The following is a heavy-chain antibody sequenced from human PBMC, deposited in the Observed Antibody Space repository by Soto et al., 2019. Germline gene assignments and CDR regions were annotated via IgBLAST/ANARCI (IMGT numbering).Heavy chain of an antibody. Sequence: GGSLRLSCAASGFTFSSYGMHWVRQAPGKGLEWVAVISYDGSNKYYADSVKGRFTISRDNSKSTLYLQMNSLRAEDTAVYYCAKSLPSAYGMDVWGQGTTVTVSS. CDR1: GFTFSSYG. CDR3: AKSLPSAYGMDV. D-gene: IGHD1-26*01. J-gene: IGHJ6*02. CDR2: ISYDGSNK. V-gene: IGHV3-30*18.